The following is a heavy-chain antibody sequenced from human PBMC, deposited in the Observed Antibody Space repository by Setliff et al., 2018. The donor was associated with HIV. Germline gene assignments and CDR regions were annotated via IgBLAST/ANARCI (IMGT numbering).Heavy chain of an antibody. D-gene: IGHD3-10*01. CDR1: GGTFSSFA. V-gene: IGHV1-69*05. Sequence: SVKVSCKASGGTFSSFAISWVRQAPGQGLEWMGGIIPIFGTANYAQKFQGRVTITTDESTTTAYMELRSLRSEDTAVYYCARETYYGSGSYLPTEYYYYYLDVWGKGTTVTVSS. J-gene: IGHJ6*03. CDR2: IIPIFGTA. CDR3: ARETYYGSGSYLPTEYYYYYLDV.